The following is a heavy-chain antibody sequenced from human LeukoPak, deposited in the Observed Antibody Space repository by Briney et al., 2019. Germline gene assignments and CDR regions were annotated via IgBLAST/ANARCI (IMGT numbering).Heavy chain of an antibody. CDR1: GCTFTDNG. J-gene: IGHJ4*02. D-gene: IGHD5-24*01. V-gene: IGHV1-18*01. Sequence: ASVKVSCKASGCTFTDNGISWVRQAPGEGLEWMGWISANSGNTIFVQKFQGRVSMTTDTSSSTAYMELRSLRSDDTAIYYCARDRDYRFDCWGQGTPVTVPS. CDR2: ISANSGNT. CDR3: ARDRDYRFDC.